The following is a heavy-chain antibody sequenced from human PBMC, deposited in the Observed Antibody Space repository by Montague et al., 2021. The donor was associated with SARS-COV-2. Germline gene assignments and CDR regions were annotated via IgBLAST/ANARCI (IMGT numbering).Heavy chain of an antibody. D-gene: IGHD3-22*01. CDR2: INPRGTS. CDR3: ARGRQHFNMIVVVMTGGEYYFDY. CDR1: GGSFSDNY. J-gene: IGHJ4*02. V-gene: IGHV4-34*01. Sequence: SETLSLTCAVYGGSFSDNYWSWIRKPPGKGLEWIGEINPRGTSNYNPSLKSRVSISVDTSKNQFSLYLGSVTAADTAVYYCARGRQHFNMIVVVMTGGEYYFDYWGQGTLVTVSS.